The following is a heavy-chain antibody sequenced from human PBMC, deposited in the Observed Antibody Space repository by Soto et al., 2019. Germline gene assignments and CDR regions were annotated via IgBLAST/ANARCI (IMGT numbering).Heavy chain of an antibody. D-gene: IGHD1-20*01. CDR1: GYSFSDYD. CDR3: ARDNRYNWNDEGWFDP. J-gene: IGHJ5*02. Sequence: QVQLVQSGAEVKKPGASVKVSCKASGYSFSDYDINWVRQATGQGPEWMGWMNPNSGNKGYAQKFQGRVTMTRNTSINTAYMELSSLGSEDTAVYYCARDNRYNWNDEGWFDPWGQGTLLTVSS. CDR2: MNPNSGNK. V-gene: IGHV1-8*01.